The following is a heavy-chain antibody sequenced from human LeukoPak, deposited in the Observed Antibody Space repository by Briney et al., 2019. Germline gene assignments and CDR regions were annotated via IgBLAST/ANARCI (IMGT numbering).Heavy chain of an antibody. V-gene: IGHV4-59*01. J-gene: IGHJ6*03. Sequence: SETLSLTCTVSGGSISSYYWSWIRQPPGKGLEWIGKIYYSGSTNYNPSLKSRVTISVDTSKNQFSLKLSSVTAADTAEYYCTRVSIAYYYMDVWGKGTTVTITS. D-gene: IGHD2-8*01. CDR1: GGSISSYY. CDR2: IYYSGST. CDR3: TRVSIAYYYMDV.